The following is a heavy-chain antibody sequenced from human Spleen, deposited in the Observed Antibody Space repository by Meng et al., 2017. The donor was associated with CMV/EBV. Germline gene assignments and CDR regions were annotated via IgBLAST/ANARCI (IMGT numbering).Heavy chain of an antibody. D-gene: IGHD1-26*01. CDR3: ARALGDAFDI. CDR2: IKQYGSEK. J-gene: IGHJ3*02. V-gene: IGHV3-7*03. CDR1: GFTFASYW. Sequence: GGSLKISCAASGFTFASYWTSWVRQAPGKGLEWVANIKQYGSEKYYVDSVKGRFTISRDNSKNTLYLQMNSLRAEDTAVYYCARALGDAFDIWGQGTMVTVSS.